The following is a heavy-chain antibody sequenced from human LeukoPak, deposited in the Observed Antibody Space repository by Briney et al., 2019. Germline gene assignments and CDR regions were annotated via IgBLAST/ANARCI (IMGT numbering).Heavy chain of an antibody. CDR3: ARGYCSSTSCPKVGPDY. CDR1: GGSISSYY. CDR2: IYYSGST. J-gene: IGHJ4*02. Sequence: SETLSLTCTVSGGSISSYYWSWIRQPPGKGLEWIGYIYYSGSTNYNPSLKSRVTISVDTSKNQFSLKLSSVTAADTAVYYCARGYCSSTSCPKVGPDYWGQGTLVTVSS. D-gene: IGHD2-2*01. V-gene: IGHV4-59*01.